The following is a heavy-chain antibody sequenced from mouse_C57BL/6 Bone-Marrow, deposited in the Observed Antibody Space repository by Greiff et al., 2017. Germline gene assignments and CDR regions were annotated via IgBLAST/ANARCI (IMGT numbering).Heavy chain of an antibody. J-gene: IGHJ2*01. CDR2: IYPRSGNT. CDR3: ARSENYYGSPFDY. Sequence: LVESGAELARPGASVKLSCKASGYTFTSYGISWVKQRTGQGLEWIGEIYPRSGNTYYNEKFKGKATLTADKSSSTAYMELRSLTSEDSAVYFCARSENYYGSPFDYWGQGTTLTVSS. D-gene: IGHD1-1*01. V-gene: IGHV1-81*01. CDR1: GYTFTSYG.